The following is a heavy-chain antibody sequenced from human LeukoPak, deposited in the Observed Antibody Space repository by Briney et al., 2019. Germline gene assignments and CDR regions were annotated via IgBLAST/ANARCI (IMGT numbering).Heavy chain of an antibody. CDR1: GFTFSSYG. CDR2: IRYDGSNK. D-gene: IGHD3-10*01. J-gene: IGHJ4*02. CDR3: ARALWFGELLPDY. V-gene: IGHV3-30*02. Sequence: GGSLRLSCAASGFTFSSYGMHWVRQAPGKGLEWVAFIRYDGSNKYYADSVKGRFTISRDNSKNTLYLQMNSLRAEDTAVYYCARALWFGELLPDYWGQGTLVTVSS.